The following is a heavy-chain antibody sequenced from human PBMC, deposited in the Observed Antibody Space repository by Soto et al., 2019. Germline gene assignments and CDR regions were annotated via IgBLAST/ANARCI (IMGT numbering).Heavy chain of an antibody. D-gene: IGHD2-15*01. V-gene: IGHV1-8*01. CDR2: MNPNSGNT. Sequence: ASVKVSCKASGYTFTSYDINWVRQATGQGLEWMGWMNPNSGNTGYAQKFQGRVTMTRNTSISTAYMELSSLRSEDTAVYYCARATWDCSGGSCYSAFDIWSQGTMVIVSS. CDR3: ARATWDCSGGSCYSAFDI. J-gene: IGHJ3*02. CDR1: GYTFTSYD.